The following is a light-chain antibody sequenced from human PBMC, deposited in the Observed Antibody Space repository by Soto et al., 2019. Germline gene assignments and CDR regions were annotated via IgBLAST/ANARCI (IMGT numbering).Light chain of an antibody. Sequence: QSALTQPASVSGSPGQSITISCAGTRSDNGASNSVSWYQHLPGRSPTLIIYEATNRPSGVSERFSGSKAGDTASLTISGLQADDEAEYFCISYKNDDTFVLGSGTKVT. CDR2: EAT. CDR3: ISYKNDDTFV. V-gene: IGLV2-14*01. CDR1: RSDNGASNS. J-gene: IGLJ1*01.